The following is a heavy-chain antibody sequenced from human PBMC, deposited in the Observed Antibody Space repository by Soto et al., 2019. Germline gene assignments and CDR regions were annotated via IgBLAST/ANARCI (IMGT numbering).Heavy chain of an antibody. J-gene: IGHJ6*03. D-gene: IGHD3-10*01. CDR1: GGSFSGYQ. CDR2: INDSGNI. CDR3: ARGLILWFGELSRRGGYYYYMDV. V-gene: IGHV4-34*01. Sequence: QVQLQQWGAGLLTPSETLSLTCAVYGGSFSGYQWTWIRQTPGKGLEWIGEINDSGNINYNPSLKSRVTILVDTAKKQISLKLSSVTAADTAVYYCARGLILWFGELSRRGGYYYYMDVWGKGTTVTVSS.